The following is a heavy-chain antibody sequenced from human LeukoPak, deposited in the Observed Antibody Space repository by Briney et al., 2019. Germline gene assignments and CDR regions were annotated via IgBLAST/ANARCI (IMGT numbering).Heavy chain of an antibody. CDR1: GFTFSNYW. CDR3: ATYSSSNGREFQY. CDR2: IQQHGSET. J-gene: IGHJ1*01. Sequence: GGSLRLSCEGSGFTFSNYWTSWVRQAPGKGLEWVANIQQHGSETYYGDSVKGRFTISRDNAKNSPYLQMNSLRAEDTAVYYCATYSSSNGREFQYWGQGTLVTVSS. D-gene: IGHD2-2*01. V-gene: IGHV3-7*01.